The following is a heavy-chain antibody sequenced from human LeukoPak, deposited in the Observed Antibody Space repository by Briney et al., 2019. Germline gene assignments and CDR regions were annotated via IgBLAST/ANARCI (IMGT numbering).Heavy chain of an antibody. CDR1: GGSISSYW. V-gene: IGHV4-4*07. CDR2: IYTTGRT. J-gene: IGHJ4*02. Sequence: SETLSLTCTVSGGSISSYWWSWIRQPAGKGLEFIGRIYTTGRTNYNPSLRSRVSMSVDTSKNKFSLELRSVTAADTAVYFCARAGYTISSYRFDYWGQGALVTVSS. D-gene: IGHD3-16*02. CDR3: ARAGYTISSYRFDY.